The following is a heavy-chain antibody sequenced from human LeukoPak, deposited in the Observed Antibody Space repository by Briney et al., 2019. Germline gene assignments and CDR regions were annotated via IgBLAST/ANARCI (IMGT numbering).Heavy chain of an antibody. V-gene: IGHV4-4*07. D-gene: IGHD4-17*01. Sequence: SETLSLTCTVSGGSISSYYWSWIRQPAGKGLEWIGRIYTSGSTNYNPSLKSRVTMSVDTSKTQFSLKLSSVTAADTAVYYCAWTTTVTDAFDIWGQGTMVTVSS. CDR2: IYTSGST. CDR3: AWTTTVTDAFDI. CDR1: GGSISSYY. J-gene: IGHJ3*02.